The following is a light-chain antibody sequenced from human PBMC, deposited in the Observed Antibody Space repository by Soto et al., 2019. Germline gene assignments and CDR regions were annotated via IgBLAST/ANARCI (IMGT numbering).Light chain of an antibody. Sequence: QSALTQPASVSGSPGQSITISCTGTSSDVGGYNYVSWYQQHPGKAPKFMIYDVSNRPSGVSNRFSGSKSGNTASLTLSGLQAEAEADYYCSSYTTSNTRQIVFGTGTKLTVL. CDR3: SSYTTSNTRQIV. V-gene: IGLV2-14*01. J-gene: IGLJ1*01. CDR2: DVS. CDR1: SSDVGGYNY.